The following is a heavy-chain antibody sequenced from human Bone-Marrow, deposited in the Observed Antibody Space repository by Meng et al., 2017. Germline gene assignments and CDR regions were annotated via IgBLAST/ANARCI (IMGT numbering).Heavy chain of an antibody. D-gene: IGHD2-2*01. CDR3: ARKAGNCISTTCYSLDY. V-gene: IGHV1-69*05. CDR2: INAVFGTT. J-gene: IGHJ4*02. CDR1: GGIFSNYV. Sequence: SVKVSCKALGGIFSNYVIGWVRQAPGQGLEWMGGINAVFGTTNYAQKFQGRVTITTDESTSTVYMELTRLTSEDTAVYFCARKAGNCISTTCYSLDYWGQGTLVTVSS.